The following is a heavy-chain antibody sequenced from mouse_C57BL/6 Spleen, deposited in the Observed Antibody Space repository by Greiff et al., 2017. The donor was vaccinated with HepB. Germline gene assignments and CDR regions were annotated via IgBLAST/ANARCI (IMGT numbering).Heavy chain of an antibody. CDR3: ARGKLGRNWYFDV. CDR1: GYTFTDYY. V-gene: IGHV1-26*01. Sequence: EVQLQQSGPELVKPGASVKISCKASGYTFTDYYMNWVKQSHGKSLEWIGDINPNNGGTSYNQKFKGKATLTVDNSSSTAYMELRSLTSEDSAVYYCARGKLGRNWYFDVWGTGTTVTVSS. D-gene: IGHD4-1*01. J-gene: IGHJ1*03. CDR2: INPNNGGT.